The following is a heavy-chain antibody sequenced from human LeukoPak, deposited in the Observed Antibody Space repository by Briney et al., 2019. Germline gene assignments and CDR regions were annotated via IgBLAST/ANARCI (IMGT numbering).Heavy chain of an antibody. CDR2: ISWNSGSI. D-gene: IGHD1-26*01. Sequence: GGSLRLPCAASGFTFDAYAMHWGRQAPGKGLEWVSGISWNSGSIGCADSSKGRFTISRDNAKNSLYLQMTSLRAEDTALYYCAKVYSPSRIVGATHGAFDIWGQGTMVTVSS. V-gene: IGHV3-9*01. J-gene: IGHJ3*02. CDR1: GFTFDAYA. CDR3: AKVYSPSRIVGATHGAFDI.